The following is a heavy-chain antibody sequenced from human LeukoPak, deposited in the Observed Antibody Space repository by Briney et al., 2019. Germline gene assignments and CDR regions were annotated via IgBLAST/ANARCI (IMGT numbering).Heavy chain of an antibody. CDR3: ARDRGIVAQFDP. J-gene: IGHJ5*02. CDR1: GFTFSVYW. CDR2: IKEGGSEK. V-gene: IGHV3-7*01. Sequence: PGGSLRLSCAASGFTFSVYWMSWVRQAPGKGLEWVANIKEGGSEKNYVDSVKGRFTISRDNAENSLYLQMNSLRAEDTAVYYCARDRGIVAQFDPWGQGTLVTVSS. D-gene: IGHD1-26*01.